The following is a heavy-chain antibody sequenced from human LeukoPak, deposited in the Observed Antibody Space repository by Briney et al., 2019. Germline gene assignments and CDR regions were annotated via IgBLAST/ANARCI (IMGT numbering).Heavy chain of an antibody. V-gene: IGHV4-59*01. CDR3: ARRLNSGSYSLDAFDI. Sequence: SETLSLTCTVSGGSIGNYYWSWIRQPPGKGLEWIGYIYYSGSTNYNPSLKSRVTISVDTSKNQFSLKLSSVTAADTAVYYCARRLNSGSYSLDAFDIWGQGTMVTVSS. CDR2: IYYSGST. D-gene: IGHD1-26*01. CDR1: GGSIGNYY. J-gene: IGHJ3*02.